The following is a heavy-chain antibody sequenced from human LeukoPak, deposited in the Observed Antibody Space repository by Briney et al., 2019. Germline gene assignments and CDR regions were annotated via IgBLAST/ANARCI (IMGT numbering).Heavy chain of an antibody. CDR1: GYTFTGYY. CDR2: INPNSGGT. J-gene: IGHJ6*02. V-gene: IGHV1-2*02. D-gene: IGHD5-24*01. CDR3: ASGTSGDIKRWLQFDYYYYGMDV. Sequence: GASVKVSCKASGYTFTGYYMHWVRQAPGQGLEWMGWINPNSGGTNYAQKFQGRVTMTRNTSISTAYMELSSLRSEDTAVYYCASGTSGDIKRWLQFDYYYYGMDVWGQGTTVTVSS.